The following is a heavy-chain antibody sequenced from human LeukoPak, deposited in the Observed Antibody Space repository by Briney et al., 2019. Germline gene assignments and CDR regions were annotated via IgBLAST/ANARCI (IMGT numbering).Heavy chain of an antibody. D-gene: IGHD6-19*01. CDR1: GFTFDDYA. CDR3: AKHGYSSGWPQVPSQH. CDR2: ISGNGGST. J-gene: IGHJ1*01. Sequence: GGSLRLSCAASGFTFDDYAMHWVRQAPGKGLEWVSGISGNGGSTSYADSVKGRFTISRDDSKDTLYLQMNGLRAGDTATYYCAKHGYSSGWPQVPSQHWGQGTLVTVSS. V-gene: IGHV3-23*01.